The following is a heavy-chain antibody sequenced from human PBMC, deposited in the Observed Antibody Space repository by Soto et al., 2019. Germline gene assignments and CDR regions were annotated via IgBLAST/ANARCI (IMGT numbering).Heavy chain of an antibody. CDR1: GFTFSSYG. CDR2: IRYSGSNK. V-gene: IGHV3-30*18. CDR3: AKIASVALDAFDF. Sequence: PGGSLILSCAASGFTFSSYGMHWVRQAPGKGLEWVAVIRYSGSNKYYADSVKGRFTVSRDNSKNTLFLQMNSLRAEDTAVYYCAKIASVALDAFDFWGPGTMVTVSS. D-gene: IGHD2-15*01. J-gene: IGHJ3*01.